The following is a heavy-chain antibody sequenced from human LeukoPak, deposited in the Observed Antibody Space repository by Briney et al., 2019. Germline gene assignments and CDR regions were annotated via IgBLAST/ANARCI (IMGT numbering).Heavy chain of an antibody. D-gene: IGHD5-18*01. CDR3: AREEQYSYSY. V-gene: IGHV3-66*01. Sequence: GGSLRLSCAASGFTVSSNYMSWVRQAPGKGLEWVSVIYSGGSTYYADSVTGRFTISRDNSKNTLYLQMNSLRAEDTAVYYCAREEQYSYSYWGQGTLVTVSS. J-gene: IGHJ4*02. CDR1: GFTVSSNY. CDR2: IYSGGST.